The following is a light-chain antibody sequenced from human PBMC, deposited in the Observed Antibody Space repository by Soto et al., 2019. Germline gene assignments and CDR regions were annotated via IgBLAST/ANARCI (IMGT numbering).Light chain of an antibody. CDR2: CAS. Sequence: ETVMTQSPATLSVSPGERATLSCRASQNISRNLAWYHQKPGQTPRLLIYCASTRATAIPARFSGSGSGTEFTLTISGLQFEDFAVYYCQQYQSWPLTFGGGTKVEIQ. CDR1: QNISRN. J-gene: IGKJ4*01. V-gene: IGKV3-15*01. CDR3: QQYQSWPLT.